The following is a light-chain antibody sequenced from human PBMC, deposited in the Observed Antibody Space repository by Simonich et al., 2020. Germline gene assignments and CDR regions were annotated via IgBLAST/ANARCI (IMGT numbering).Light chain of an antibody. CDR2: AAS. J-gene: IGKJ5*01. CDR1: KGICSY. CDR3: QQLNSYPIT. V-gene: IGKV1-9*01. Sequence: DIQLTQSPSFLSASVGDRVTITCRASKGICSYLAWYQQKPGKAPKILIYAASTLQSGVPSRFSGSGSGTEFTLTISSLQPEDFATYYCQQLNSYPITFGQGTRLEIK.